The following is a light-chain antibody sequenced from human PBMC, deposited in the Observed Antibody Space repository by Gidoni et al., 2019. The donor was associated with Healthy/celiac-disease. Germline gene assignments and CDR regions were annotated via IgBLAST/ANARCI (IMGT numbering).Light chain of an antibody. Sequence: DIQMTPSPSSLSASVGDRVTITCRASQSISSYLNWYQQKPGKAPKLLIYAASSLHSGVPSRFSGSGSGTDFTLTISSLQPEDFATYYCQPSYRTPPTFGQGTKVEIK. J-gene: IGKJ1*01. CDR1: QSISSY. CDR2: AAS. CDR3: QPSYRTPPT. V-gene: IGKV1-39*01.